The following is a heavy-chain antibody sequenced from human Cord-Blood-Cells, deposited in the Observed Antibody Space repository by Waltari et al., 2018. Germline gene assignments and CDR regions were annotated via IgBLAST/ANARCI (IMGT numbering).Heavy chain of an antibody. CDR2: IYSGGST. CDR3: ATPGIAAAGTLYYFDY. CDR1: GFTVSSNY. Sequence: EVQLVESGGGLIQPGGSLRLSCAASGFTVSSNYMSWVRQAPGKGLEWGSVIYSGGSTYYADSVKGRFTISRDNSKNTLYLQMNSLRAEDTAVYYCATPGIAAAGTLYYFDYWGQGTLVTVSS. V-gene: IGHV3-53*01. D-gene: IGHD6-13*01. J-gene: IGHJ4*02.